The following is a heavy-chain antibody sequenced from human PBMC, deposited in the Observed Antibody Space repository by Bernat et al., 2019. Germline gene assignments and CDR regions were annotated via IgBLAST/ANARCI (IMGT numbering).Heavy chain of an antibody. CDR2: IWYDGSNK. V-gene: IGHV3-33*01. CDR3: ARLGRSWSFDY. CDR1: GFTFSSYG. J-gene: IGHJ4*02. Sequence: QVQLVESGGGVVQPGRSLRLSCAASGFTFSSYGMDWVRQAPGKGLEWVAVIWYDGSNKYYADSVKGRFTISRDNSKNTVYLQMDSLRAEDTAVYYCARLGRSWSFDYWGQGSVGTVSS.